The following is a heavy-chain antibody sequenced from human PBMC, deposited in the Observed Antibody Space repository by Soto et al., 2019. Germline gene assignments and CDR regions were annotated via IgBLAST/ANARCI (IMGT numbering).Heavy chain of an antibody. CDR1: GFTFSDYY. D-gene: IGHD3-16*01. CDR2: ISSSGSTI. Sequence: QVQLVESGGGLVKPGGSLRLSCAASGFTFSDYYMSWIRQAPGKGLEWVSYISSSGSTIYYADSVKGRFTISRDNAKNSLYLQMNSLRAEDTAVYYCARDKLRYDYVWGSYPLGRYYYGMDVWGQGTTVTVSS. V-gene: IGHV3-11*01. CDR3: ARDKLRYDYVWGSYPLGRYYYGMDV. J-gene: IGHJ6*02.